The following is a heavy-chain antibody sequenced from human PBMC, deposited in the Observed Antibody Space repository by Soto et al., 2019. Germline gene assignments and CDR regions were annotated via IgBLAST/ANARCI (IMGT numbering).Heavy chain of an antibody. J-gene: IGHJ6*02. CDR1: GGSISSYY. D-gene: IGHD5-18*01. CDR2: IYYSGST. V-gene: IGHV4-59*01. CDR3: ARVNSYIGMDV. Sequence: KTSETLSLTCTVSGGSISSYYWSWIRQPPGKGLEWIEYIYYSGSTNYNPSLKSRVTISVDTSKNQLSLKLSSVTAADTAVYHCARVNSYIGMDVCGQGTTVTASS.